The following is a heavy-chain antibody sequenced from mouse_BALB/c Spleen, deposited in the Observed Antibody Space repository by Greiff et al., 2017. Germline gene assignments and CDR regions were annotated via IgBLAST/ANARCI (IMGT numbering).Heavy chain of an antibody. CDR2: IYPGSGST. Sequence: LQQPGSELVRPGASVKLSCKASGYTFTSYWMHWVKQRPGQGLEWIGNIYPGSGSTNYDEKFKSKATLTVDTSSSTAYMQLSSLTSEDSAVYYCTRSHYYGSSYNYAMDYWGQGTSVTVSS. CDR3: TRSHYYGSSYNYAMDY. V-gene: IGHV1S22*01. J-gene: IGHJ4*01. CDR1: GYTFTSYW. D-gene: IGHD1-1*01.